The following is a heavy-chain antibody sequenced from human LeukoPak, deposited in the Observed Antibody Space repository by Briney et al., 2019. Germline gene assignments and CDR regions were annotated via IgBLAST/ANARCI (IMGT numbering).Heavy chain of an antibody. CDR3: AKKYYQLVLPGPDY. CDR1: GFTFSSYA. CDR2: ISGSGGST. D-gene: IGHD6-13*01. Sequence: SGGSLRLSCAASGFTFSSYAMSWVRQAPGKGLEWVSAISGSGGSTYYADSVKGRFTISRDNSKNTLYLQMNSLRAEDTAVYYCAKKYYQLVLPGPDYWGQGTLVTVSS. V-gene: IGHV3-23*01. J-gene: IGHJ4*02.